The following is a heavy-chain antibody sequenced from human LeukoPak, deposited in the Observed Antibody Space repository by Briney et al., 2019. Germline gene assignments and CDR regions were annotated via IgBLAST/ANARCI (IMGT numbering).Heavy chain of an antibody. CDR3: AKNDKSIASPGTRGFGDY. Sequence: PGGSLRLSCADSGFTFSNYAMSWVRQAPGKGLEWVSAISGSGGSTYYADSVKVRFTVSRDNSRNSLYLQINSLRAEFTAVNYAAKNDKSIASPGTRGFGDYWGKGTLVTVSS. V-gene: IGHV3-23*01. CDR2: ISGSGGST. D-gene: IGHD6-13*01. J-gene: IGHJ4*01. CDR1: GFTFSNYA.